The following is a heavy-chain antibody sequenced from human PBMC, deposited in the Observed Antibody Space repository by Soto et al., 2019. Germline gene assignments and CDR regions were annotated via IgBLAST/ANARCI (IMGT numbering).Heavy chain of an antibody. CDR1: GFTFSSYA. CDR2: ISYDGSNK. CDR3: ARESDIVATNPTFDY. V-gene: IGHV3-30-3*01. J-gene: IGHJ4*02. D-gene: IGHD5-12*01. Sequence: PGGSLRLSCAASGFTFSSYAMHWVRQAPGKGLEWVAVISYDGSNKYYADSVKGRFTISRDNSKNTLYLQMNSLRAEDTAVYYCARESDIVATNPTFDYWAQRTLVTVSS.